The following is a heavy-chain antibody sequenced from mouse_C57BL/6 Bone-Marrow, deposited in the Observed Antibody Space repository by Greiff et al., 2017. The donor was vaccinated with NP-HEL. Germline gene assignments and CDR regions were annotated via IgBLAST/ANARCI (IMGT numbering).Heavy chain of an antibody. CDR2: IYPGDGDT. Sequence: VQLQQSGPELVKPGASVKISCKASGYAFSSSWMNWVKQRPGKGLEWIVRIYPGDGDTNYNGKFKGKATLTADKSSSTAYMQLSSLTSEDSAVYFCARLGRFAYWGQGTLVTVSA. D-gene: IGHD4-1*01. J-gene: IGHJ3*01. V-gene: IGHV1-82*01. CDR1: GYAFSSSW. CDR3: ARLGRFAY.